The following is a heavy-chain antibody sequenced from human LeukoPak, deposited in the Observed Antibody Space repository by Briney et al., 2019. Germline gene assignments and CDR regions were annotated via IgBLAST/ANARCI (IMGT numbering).Heavy chain of an antibody. V-gene: IGHV4-59*01. Sequence: SETLSLTCTVSGGSISSYYWSWIRQPPGKGLEWIGYIYYSGSTNYNPSLKSRVTISVDTSKNQFSLKLSSVTAADTAVYYCARGDTNFEYWGQGTLVTVSS. CDR1: GGSISSYY. CDR2: IYYSGST. J-gene: IGHJ4*02. CDR3: ARGDTNFEY.